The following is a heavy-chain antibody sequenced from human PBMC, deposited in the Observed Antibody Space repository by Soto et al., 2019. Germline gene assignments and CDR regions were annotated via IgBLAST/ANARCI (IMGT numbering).Heavy chain of an antibody. D-gene: IGHD3-10*01. J-gene: IGHJ3*01. V-gene: IGHV5-51*01. CDR2: IYPDDSDT. Sequence: EEHLVQSGAEVKKTGESLKISCKTSEYSFSLYWIGWVRQMPGKGLEWMGIIYPDDSDTRYSPSTQGQVTMSADKSISTVYLQWTSLKASDTAMYYCASLHTERSGDAFDLWGQGTMVTVSS. CDR1: EYSFSLYW. CDR3: ASLHTERSGDAFDL.